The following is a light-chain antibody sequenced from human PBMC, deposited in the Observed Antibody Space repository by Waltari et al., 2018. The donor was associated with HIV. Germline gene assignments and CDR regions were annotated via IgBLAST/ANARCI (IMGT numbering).Light chain of an antibody. CDR1: SGSVSTSYY. J-gene: IGLJ3*02. V-gene: IGLV8-61*01. CDR2: STN. Sequence: QTVVTQEPSFSVSPGGTVTLTCGLSSGSVSTSYYPSWYQQTPGQGPRRLNYSTNTRSSWVPDRFSGSILGNKAALTITGAQADDESDYYCVLYMGSGTWVFGGGTKLTVL. CDR3: VLYMGSGTWV.